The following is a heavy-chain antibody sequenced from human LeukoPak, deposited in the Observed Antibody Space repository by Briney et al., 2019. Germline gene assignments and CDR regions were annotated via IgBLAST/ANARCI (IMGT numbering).Heavy chain of an antibody. V-gene: IGHV3-66*01. Sequence: GGSLRLSCAASGFIVTSNYMNWVRQAPGKGLEWVSVIYSDGSTYYVDSVNGRLTISRDNSKSTVYLQMNSLRAEDTAVYYCARDPGYYYFGMDVWGQGTTVTVSS. J-gene: IGHJ6*02. CDR3: ARDPGYYYFGMDV. D-gene: IGHD3-10*01. CDR2: IYSDGST. CDR1: GFIVTSNY.